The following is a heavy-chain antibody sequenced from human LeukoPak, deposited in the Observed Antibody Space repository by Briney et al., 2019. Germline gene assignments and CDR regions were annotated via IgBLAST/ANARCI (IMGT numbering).Heavy chain of an antibody. CDR2: INPSGGST. CDR3: ASGYCSGGSCYSGDWFDP. Sequence: ASVKVSCKASGYTFTSYYMHWVRQAPGQGLEWMGIINPSGGSTSYAQKFQGRVTMTRDTSTSTVYMELSSLRSEDTAVYYCASGYCSGGSCYSGDWFDPWGQGTLVTVSS. V-gene: IGHV1-46*01. D-gene: IGHD2-15*01. CDR1: GYTFTSYY. J-gene: IGHJ5*02.